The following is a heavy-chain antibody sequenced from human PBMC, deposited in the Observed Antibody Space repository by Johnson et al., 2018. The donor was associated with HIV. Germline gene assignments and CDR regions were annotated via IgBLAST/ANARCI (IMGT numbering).Heavy chain of an antibody. D-gene: IGHD3-3*02. CDR2: ISYDGSNK. Sequence: VQLVESGGGVVQPGRSLRLSCAASGFTFSSYAMYWVRQAPGKGLEWVAVISYDGSNKYYADSVKGRFTISRDNAKNTLYLQMNSLRAEDTAMYFCARGGAFHAFDIWGQGTMVTVSS. CDR3: ARGGAFHAFDI. V-gene: IGHV3-30-3*01. J-gene: IGHJ3*02. CDR1: GFTFSSYA.